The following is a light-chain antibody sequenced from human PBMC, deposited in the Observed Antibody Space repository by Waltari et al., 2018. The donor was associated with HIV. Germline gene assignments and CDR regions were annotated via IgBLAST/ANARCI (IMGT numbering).Light chain of an antibody. CDR2: DAS. Sequence: EIVLTQSPATLSLSPGERATLSCRASQSVGTYLAWYQQKPGQAPRLLIYDASNRATGIPARFSGSGSRTDFTLTISSLEPEDFAVYYCQQRTNWPPYSFGQGTKL. CDR1: QSVGTY. V-gene: IGKV3-11*01. CDR3: QQRTNWPPYS. J-gene: IGKJ2*03.